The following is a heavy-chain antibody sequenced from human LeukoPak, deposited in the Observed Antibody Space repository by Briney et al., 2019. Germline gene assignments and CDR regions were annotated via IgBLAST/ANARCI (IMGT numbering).Heavy chain of an antibody. D-gene: IGHD2-2*01. CDR2: IYYSGST. CDR1: GGSISSGDYY. CDR3: ARLGLAYCSSTTCGDY. V-gene: IGHV4-61*08. J-gene: IGHJ4*02. Sequence: SETLSLTCTVSGGSISSGDYYWSWIRQPPGKGLEWIGYIYYSGSTNYNPSLKSRVTISVDTSKNQFSLKLSSVTAADTAVYYCARLGLAYCSSTTCGDYWGQGTLVTVSS.